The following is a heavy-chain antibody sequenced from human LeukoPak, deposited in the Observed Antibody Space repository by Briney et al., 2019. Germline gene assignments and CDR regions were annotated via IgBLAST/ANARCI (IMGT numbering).Heavy chain of an antibody. CDR2: IYYSGST. Sequence: SETLSLTCAVSGYSISSSSYYWGWIRQPPGKGLEWIGSIYYSGSTYYNPSLKSRVTISVDTSKNQFSLKLSSVTAADTAVYYCARHLPRELIDYWGQGTLVTVSS. CDR3: ARHLPRELIDY. V-gene: IGHV4-39*01. CDR1: GYSISSSSYY. D-gene: IGHD1-26*01. J-gene: IGHJ4*02.